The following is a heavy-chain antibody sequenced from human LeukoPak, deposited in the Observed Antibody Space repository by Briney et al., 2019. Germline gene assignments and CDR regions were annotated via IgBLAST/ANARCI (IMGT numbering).Heavy chain of an antibody. V-gene: IGHV4-38-2*02. J-gene: IGHJ6*04. CDR3: ARALWFGESFMDV. CDR2: IYHSGST. CDR1: GYSISSGYY. D-gene: IGHD3-10*01. Sequence: SETLSLTCTVSGYSISSGYYWGWIRQPPGKGLEWIGSIYHSGSTYYNPSLKSRVTISVDTSKNQFSLKLSSVTAADTAVYYCARALWFGESFMDVWGKGTTVTVSS.